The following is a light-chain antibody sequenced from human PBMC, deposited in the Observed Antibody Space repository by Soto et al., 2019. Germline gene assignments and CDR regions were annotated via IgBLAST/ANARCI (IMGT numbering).Light chain of an antibody. V-gene: IGKV3-20*01. CDR3: QQYGSSPTLT. CDR2: GAS. J-gene: IGKJ1*01. Sequence: EERATLSCRASQSVSSSYLAWYQQKPGQAPRLLIYGASSRATGIPDRFSGSGSGTDFTLTISRLEPEDFAGYYCQQYGSSPTLTFGQGTKVDIK. CDR1: QSVSSSY.